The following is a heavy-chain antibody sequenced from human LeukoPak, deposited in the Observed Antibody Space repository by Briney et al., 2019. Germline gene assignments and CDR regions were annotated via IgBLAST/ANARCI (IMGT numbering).Heavy chain of an antibody. Sequence: GRSLRPSCVASGFTFSSYGMHWVRQAPGKGLEWVAVIWFDGGNRYYADSVKGRFTISRDNSKNTLYLQMNSLRAEDTAVYYCARDQVVPGFWGQGTLVTVSS. D-gene: IGHD3-22*01. CDR3: ARDQVVPGF. CDR1: GFTFSSYG. V-gene: IGHV3-33*01. J-gene: IGHJ4*02. CDR2: IWFDGGNR.